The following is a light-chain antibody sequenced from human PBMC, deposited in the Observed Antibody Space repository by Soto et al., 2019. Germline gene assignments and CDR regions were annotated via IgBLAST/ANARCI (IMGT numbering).Light chain of an antibody. CDR2: GSS. J-gene: IGKJ1*01. CDR1: QSVSSSY. CDR3: LQSDNSPRT. Sequence: ETVLTQSPGTLSLSPGERATLSCRASQSVSSSYLAWYQQKPGQAPRLLVYGSSNRATGVSDRFSGSGSGTDFTLTISSLEPEDFAVYYCLQSDNSPRTFGQGTKVEI. V-gene: IGKV3-20*01.